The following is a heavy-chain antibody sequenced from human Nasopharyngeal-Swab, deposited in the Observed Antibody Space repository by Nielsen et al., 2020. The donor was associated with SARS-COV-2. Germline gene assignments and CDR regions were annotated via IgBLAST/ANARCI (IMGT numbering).Heavy chain of an antibody. CDR3: ARAIGSGSSY. CDR1: RFTFSNFW. CDR2: INQDGSQK. Sequence: ETLSLTCAASRFTFSNFWMHWVRQAPGKGLEWVANINQDGSQKYYVDSVKGRFTISRDNAKNSLYLQMNSLGAEDTAVYYCARAIGSGSSYWGQGTLVTVSS. J-gene: IGHJ4*02. V-gene: IGHV3-7*01. D-gene: IGHD3-10*01.